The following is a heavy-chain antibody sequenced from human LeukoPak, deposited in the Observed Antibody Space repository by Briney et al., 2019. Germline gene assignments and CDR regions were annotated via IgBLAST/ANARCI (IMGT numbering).Heavy chain of an antibody. V-gene: IGHV3-21*01. CDR1: GFNFDDA. CDR2: ISSSSSYI. Sequence: GGSLRLSYAASGFNFDDAMHWVRQAPGKGLEWVSSISSSSSYIYYADSVKGRFTISRDNAKNSLYLQMNSLRAEDTAVYYCAREVAYYGSGSTSLDYWGQGTLVTVSS. D-gene: IGHD3-10*01. CDR3: AREVAYYGSGSTSLDY. J-gene: IGHJ4*02.